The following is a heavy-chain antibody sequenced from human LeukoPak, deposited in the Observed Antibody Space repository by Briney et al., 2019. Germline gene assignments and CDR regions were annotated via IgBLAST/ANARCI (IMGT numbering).Heavy chain of an antibody. CDR3: AREYCSSTSCYAGYFDY. V-gene: IGHV3-23*01. CDR2: IGGSGGST. CDR1: GFTFSSYA. J-gene: IGHJ4*02. D-gene: IGHD2-2*01. Sequence: GGSLRLSCAASGFTFSSYAMSWVRQAPGKGLEWVSAIGGSGGSTYYADSVKGRFTISRDNAKNSLYLQMNSLRAEDTAVYYCAREYCSSTSCYAGYFDYWGQGTLVTVSS.